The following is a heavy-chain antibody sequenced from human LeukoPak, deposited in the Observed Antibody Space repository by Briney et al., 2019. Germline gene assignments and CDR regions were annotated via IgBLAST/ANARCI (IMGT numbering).Heavy chain of an antibody. V-gene: IGHV3-33*01. CDR2: IWSDASNQ. J-gene: IGHJ4*02. CDR3: ATERDSSWTFDS. CDR1: GFSFSTYA. Sequence: GTSLRLSCAASGFSFSTYAMHWVRQAPGKGLDWVAMIWSDASNQYYADSVKGRFTISRDNSKNTLYLQLNSQRAEDTAVYYCATERDSSWTFDSWGQGTLVTVSS. D-gene: IGHD6-13*01.